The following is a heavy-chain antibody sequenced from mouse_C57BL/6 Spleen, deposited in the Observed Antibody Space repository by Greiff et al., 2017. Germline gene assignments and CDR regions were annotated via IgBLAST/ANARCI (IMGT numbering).Heavy chain of an antibody. CDR1: GYTFTSYW. CDR3: ARGGSSYFVY. CDR2: FDPSDSYT. V-gene: IGHV1-69*01. D-gene: IGHD1-1*01. Sequence: QVQLQQPGAELVMPGASVKLSCKASGYTFTSYWMHWVKQRSGQGLEWIGEFDPSDSYTNYNQKFKGKSTLTVDKSSSTAYMQLSSLTSEDSAVYYCARGGSSYFVYGGQGTTLTVSS. J-gene: IGHJ2*01.